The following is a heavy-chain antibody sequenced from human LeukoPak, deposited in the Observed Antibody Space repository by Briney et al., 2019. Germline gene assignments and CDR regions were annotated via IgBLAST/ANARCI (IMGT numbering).Heavy chain of an antibody. CDR2: ITGSGSST. V-gene: IGHV3-23*01. D-gene: IGHD2-21*02. CDR1: GFTFSSFA. Sequence: GKSLRLSCAASGFTFSSFAMHWVRQAPGKGLEWVSSITGSGSSTYYADSVKGRFTISRDNSKNTLYVQVNSLRAEDTAVYFCAKPPRVVVVTAFDSWGQGTLVTVSS. CDR3: AKPPRVVVVTAFDS. J-gene: IGHJ4*02.